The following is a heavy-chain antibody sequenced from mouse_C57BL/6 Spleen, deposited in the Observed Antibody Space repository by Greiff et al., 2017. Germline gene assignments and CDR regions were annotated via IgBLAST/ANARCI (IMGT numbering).Heavy chain of an antibody. CDR1: GYTFTSYT. CDR2: INPSSGYT. Sequence: VQLQESGAELARPGASVKMSCKASGYTFTSYTMHWVKQRPGQGLEWIGYINPSSGYTKYNQKFKDKATLTADKASSTAYMQLSSLTSEDSAVYYCARDGYFSMDYWGQGTSVTVSS. V-gene: IGHV1-4*01. J-gene: IGHJ4*01. D-gene: IGHD2-3*01. CDR3: ARDGYFSMDY.